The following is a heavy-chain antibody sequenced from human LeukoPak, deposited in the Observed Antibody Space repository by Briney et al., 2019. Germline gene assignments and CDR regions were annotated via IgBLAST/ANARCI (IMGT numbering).Heavy chain of an antibody. Sequence: SETLSLTCTVSGGSINTHYWNWIRQPPGKGLEWIGYIPYSGSTNYNPSLKSRVTISVDTSKNQFFLMLSSVTAADTAVYYCARGFDSKSTYFDYWGQGTLVTVSS. CDR3: ARGFDSKSTYFDY. J-gene: IGHJ4*02. CDR2: IPYSGST. V-gene: IGHV4-59*11. D-gene: IGHD5-12*01. CDR1: GGSINTHY.